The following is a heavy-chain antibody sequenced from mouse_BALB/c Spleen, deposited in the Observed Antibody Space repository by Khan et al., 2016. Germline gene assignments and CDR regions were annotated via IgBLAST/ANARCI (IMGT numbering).Heavy chain of an antibody. Sequence: QIQLVQSGPELKKPGERVKISCKASGYSFTNYGMNWVKQAPGKGLKWMGWIDTNTGEPTYAEEFKERFAFSLETSAITAYLQINNLNNEVTATYFCARLGYDYAWFAYWGQGTLVTVSA. D-gene: IGHD2-4*01. CDR3: ARLGYDYAWFAY. CDR1: GYSFTNYG. CDR2: IDTNTGEP. J-gene: IGHJ3*01. V-gene: IGHV9-3*02.